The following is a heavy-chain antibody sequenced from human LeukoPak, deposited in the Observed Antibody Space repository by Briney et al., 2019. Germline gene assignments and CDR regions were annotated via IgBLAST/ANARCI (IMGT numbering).Heavy chain of an antibody. CDR3: ARDRLRYFDFFDY. CDR2: IYHSGST. V-gene: IGHV4-4*02. CDR1: GGSISSSNW. D-gene: IGHD3-9*01. Sequence: PSGTLSLTCAVSGGSISSSNWWSWVRQPPGKGLEWIGEIYHSGSTYYNPSLKSRVTISVDTSKNQFSLKLSSVTAADTAVYYCARDRLRYFDFFDYWGQGTLVTVSS. J-gene: IGHJ4*02.